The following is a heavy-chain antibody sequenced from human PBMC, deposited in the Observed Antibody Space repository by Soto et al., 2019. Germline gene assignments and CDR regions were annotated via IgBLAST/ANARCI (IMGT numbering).Heavy chain of an antibody. Sequence: QVQLQESGPGLVKPSETLSLTCTVSGGSISSYYWSWIRQPPGKGLEWIGYIYYSGSTNYNPSLKSRVTISVDTSKNQFSLKLSSVTAADTAVYYCAREALGGARGFYYYYGMDVWGQGTTVTVSS. CDR3: AREALGGARGFYYYYGMDV. D-gene: IGHD1-26*01. CDR2: IYYSGST. J-gene: IGHJ6*02. CDR1: GGSISSYY. V-gene: IGHV4-59*01.